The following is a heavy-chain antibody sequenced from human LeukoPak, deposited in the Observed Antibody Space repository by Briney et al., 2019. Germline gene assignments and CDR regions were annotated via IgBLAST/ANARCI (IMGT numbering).Heavy chain of an antibody. CDR2: ISGSGGST. J-gene: IGHJ4*02. Sequence: PGGSLRLSCAASGFIFSSYAMSWVRQAPGKGLEWVSAISGSGGSTYYADSVKGRLTISRDNSKNTLYLQMNSLRAEDTAVYYCAKLHDYGGKGYFDYWGQGTLVTVSS. CDR3: AKLHDYGGKGYFDY. D-gene: IGHD4-23*01. CDR1: GFIFSSYA. V-gene: IGHV3-23*01.